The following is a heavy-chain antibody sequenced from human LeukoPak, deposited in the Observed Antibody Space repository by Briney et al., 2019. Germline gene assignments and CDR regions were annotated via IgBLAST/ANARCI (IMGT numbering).Heavy chain of an antibody. CDR3: ATSIAALRGDY. Sequence: SETLSLTCTVSGGSISSYYWSWIRQPPGKGLEWIGYIYYSGSTNYNPSLKSRVTISVDTSKNQFSLKLSSVTAADTAVYYCATSIAALRGDYWGQGTLVTVSS. CDR1: GGSISSYY. CDR2: IYYSGST. V-gene: IGHV4-59*08. D-gene: IGHD6-6*01. J-gene: IGHJ4*02.